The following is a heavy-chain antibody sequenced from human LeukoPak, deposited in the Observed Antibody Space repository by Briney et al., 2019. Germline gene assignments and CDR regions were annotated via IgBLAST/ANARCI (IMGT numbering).Heavy chain of an antibody. V-gene: IGHV1-46*01. J-gene: IGHJ5*02. Sequence: GASVKVSCKASGYTFTSNYMHWVRQAPGQGLEWMGVIAPSSGTTSYAQKFQGRVTMTRNTSISTAYMELSSLRSEDTAVYYCARRNYDSSGYYSFDPWGQGTLVTVSS. D-gene: IGHD3-22*01. CDR3: ARRNYDSSGYYSFDP. CDR1: GYTFTSNY. CDR2: IAPSSGTT.